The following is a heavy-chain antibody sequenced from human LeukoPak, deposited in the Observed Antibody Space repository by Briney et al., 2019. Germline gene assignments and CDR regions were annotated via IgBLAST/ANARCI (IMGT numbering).Heavy chain of an antibody. D-gene: IGHD5-24*01. CDR2: ISAYNGNT. Sequence: GASVKVSCKASGYTFTSYGISWVRPAPGQGLEWMGWISAYNGNTNYAQKLQGRVTMTTDTSTSTAYMERRSRIPDDTAVYYCARDQRVEMAXWYYXXYWGQGTLVTVSS. V-gene: IGHV1-18*01. J-gene: IGHJ4*02. CDR3: ARDQRVEMAXWYYXXY. CDR1: GYTFTSYG.